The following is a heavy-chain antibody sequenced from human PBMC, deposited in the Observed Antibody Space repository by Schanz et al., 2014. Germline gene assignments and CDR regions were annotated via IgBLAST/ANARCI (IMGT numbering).Heavy chain of an antibody. V-gene: IGHV3-48*01. D-gene: IGHD1-26*01. Sequence: EVHLLESGGGLVQPGGSLRISCAASGFTFSGYAMSWVRQAPGKGLEWVSYISRSSSTIYYADSVRGRFTISRDNAKNSLYLQMNSLRAEDTAVYYCARDSGSHYLVDYWGQGTLVTVSS. CDR2: ISRSSSTI. CDR3: ARDSGSHYLVDY. CDR1: GFTFSGYA. J-gene: IGHJ4*02.